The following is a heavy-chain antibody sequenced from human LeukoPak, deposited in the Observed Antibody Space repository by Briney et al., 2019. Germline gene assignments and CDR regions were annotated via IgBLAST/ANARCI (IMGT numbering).Heavy chain of an antibody. CDR3: AKEDGYSYENWFDP. J-gene: IGHJ5*02. D-gene: IGHD5-18*01. Sequence: GGSLRLSCAASGFTFSGYAMSWVRQAPGKGLEWLSSITGGGDTTHYADSVKGRFTISRDNSKSSLYLQMNSLRAEDTAVYYCAKEDGYSYENWFDPWGQGTLVTVSS. CDR2: ITGGGDTT. CDR1: GFTFSGYA. V-gene: IGHV3-23*01.